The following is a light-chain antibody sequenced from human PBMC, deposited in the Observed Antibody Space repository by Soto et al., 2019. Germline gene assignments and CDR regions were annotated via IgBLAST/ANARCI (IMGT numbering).Light chain of an antibody. CDR3: QHYGSSLWT. J-gene: IGKJ1*01. CDR2: GAS. V-gene: IGKV3-20*01. Sequence: EIVLTQSPGTLSLSPGERATLSCRASQSVSSGYLAWYQQKPGQAPRLLIYGASSRATGIPDRFSGSGSGTDFTLTISRLEPKYFAVYYCQHYGSSLWTFGQGTKVEIK. CDR1: QSVSSGY.